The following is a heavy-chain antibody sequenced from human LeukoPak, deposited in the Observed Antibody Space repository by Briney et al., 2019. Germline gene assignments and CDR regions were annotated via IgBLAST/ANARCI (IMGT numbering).Heavy chain of an antibody. V-gene: IGHV4-39*01. CDR3: AAEKDYYDILTGNRWFDP. Sequence: SETLSLTCTVSGGSSSSSSYYWGWIRQPPGKGLEWIGSIYYSGSTYYNPSLKSRVTISVDTSKNQFSLKLSSVTAADTAVYYCAAEKDYYDILTGNRWFDPWGQGTLVTVSS. D-gene: IGHD3-9*01. J-gene: IGHJ5*02. CDR2: IYYSGST. CDR1: GGSSSSSSYY.